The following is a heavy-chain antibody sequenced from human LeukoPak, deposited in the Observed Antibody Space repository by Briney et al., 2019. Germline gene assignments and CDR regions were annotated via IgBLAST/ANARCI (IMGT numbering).Heavy chain of an antibody. D-gene: IGHD4-17*01. V-gene: IGHV4-59*01. CDR1: GGSISRYY. J-gene: IGHJ4*02. CDR3: ASARLTRVTEFDY. Sequence: SETLSLTCTVSGGSISRYYWSWIRQPPGKGLEWIGYIYYSGSTNYNPSLKSRVTISVDTSKNQFSLKLSSVTAADTALYHCASARLTRVTEFDYWGQGTLVTVSS. CDR2: IYYSGST.